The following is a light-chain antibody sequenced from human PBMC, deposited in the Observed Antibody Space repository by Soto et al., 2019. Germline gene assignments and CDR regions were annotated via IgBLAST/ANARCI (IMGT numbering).Light chain of an antibody. Sequence: VLTQSPATLSLSPGPRATLSCRASQSVRGYLAWYQQKPGQAPRLLIYDASNGATGIPARFSGTGSGTDFTLTISSLEPEDFALYYCQQRNNWPLTFGGGTKVDI. V-gene: IGKV3-11*01. CDR2: DAS. J-gene: IGKJ4*01. CDR3: QQRNNWPLT. CDR1: QSVRGY.